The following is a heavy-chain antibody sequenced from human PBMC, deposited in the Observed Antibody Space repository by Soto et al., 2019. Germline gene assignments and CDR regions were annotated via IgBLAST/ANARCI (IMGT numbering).Heavy chain of an antibody. Sequence: GGSLRLSCAASGFTFGSYWMSWVRQAPGKXLEWVANIKQDGSEKYYVDAVKGRFTISRDNAKNSLYLQMNSLRAEDTAVYSGARVCGGSGSYYNVYFAFDIWGQGTMVTVSS. CDR1: GFTFGSYW. V-gene: IGHV3-7*01. J-gene: IGHJ3*02. D-gene: IGHD3-10*01. CDR3: ARVCGGSGSYYNVYFAFDI. CDR2: IKQDGSEK.